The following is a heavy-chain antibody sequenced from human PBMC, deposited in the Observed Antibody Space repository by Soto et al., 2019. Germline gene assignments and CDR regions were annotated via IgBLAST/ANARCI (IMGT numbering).Heavy chain of an antibody. CDR2: TYYRSKWYN. V-gene: IGHV6-1*01. D-gene: IGHD6-6*01. CDR3: ARVLAARLSYYYYGMDV. CDR1: GDSVSSNSAA. Sequence: QTLSLTCAIPGDSVSSNSAAWNWIRQSPSRGLEWLGRTYYRSKWYNDYAVSVKSRITINPDTSKNQFSLQLNSVTPEDTAVYYCARVLAARLSYYYYGMDVWGQGTTVTVSS. J-gene: IGHJ6*02.